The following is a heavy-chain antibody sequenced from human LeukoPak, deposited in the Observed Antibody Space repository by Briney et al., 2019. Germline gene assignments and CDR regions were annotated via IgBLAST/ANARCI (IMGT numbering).Heavy chain of an antibody. V-gene: IGHV4-31*03. CDR1: GGSISSGGYY. CDR2: IYYSVST. Sequence: SETLSLTCTVAGGSISSGGYYWSWIRQHPGKGLEWIGYIYYSVSTYYNPSLKSRVTISVDTSKNQFSLKLSSVTAADTAVYYCARGVKGSGRNRSYYFDYWGQGTLVTVSS. CDR3: ARGVKGSGRNRSYYFDY. D-gene: IGHD3-10*01. J-gene: IGHJ4*02.